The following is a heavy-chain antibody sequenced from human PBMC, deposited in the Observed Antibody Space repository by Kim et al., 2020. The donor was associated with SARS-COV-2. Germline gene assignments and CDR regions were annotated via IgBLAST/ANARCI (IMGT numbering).Heavy chain of an antibody. CDR2: IYHSGST. D-gene: IGHD5-12*01. V-gene: IGHV4-4*02. CDR3: AGQVGAEWLRLMSAGWFDP. Sequence: SETLSLTCAVSGGSISSSNWWSWVRQPPGKGLEWTGEIYHSGSTNYNPSLKSRVTISVDKSKNQFSLKLSSVTAADTAVYYCAGQVGAEWLRLMSAGWFDPWGQGTLVTVSA. J-gene: IGHJ5*02. CDR1: GGSISSSNW.